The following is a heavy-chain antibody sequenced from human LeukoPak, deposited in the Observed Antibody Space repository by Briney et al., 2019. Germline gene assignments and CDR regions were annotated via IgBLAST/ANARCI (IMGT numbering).Heavy chain of an antibody. CDR1: GYSFIGDH. CDR2: TNPNTGGT. Sequence: ASVKVSCKASGYSFIGDHMHWGRQAPGQGLEWMGWTNPNTGGTKYAQKFQGRVTMTRDTSISTAYMELSSLRSDDTAVYFCASVEMATIGFEHWGQGTLVTVSS. D-gene: IGHD5-12*01. J-gene: IGHJ4*02. V-gene: IGHV1-2*02. CDR3: ASVEMATIGFEH.